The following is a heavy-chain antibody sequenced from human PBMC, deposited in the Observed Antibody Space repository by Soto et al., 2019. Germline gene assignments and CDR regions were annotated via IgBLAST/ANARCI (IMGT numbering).Heavy chain of an antibody. CDR3: VRGGGRHLLLDF. Sequence: GGSLRLSCSASGFNFRSHWMTWVRRAPGKGLEYVANIKEDGSEEYYVDSVKGRFTISKDNAKNSLYLQMNSLTVEDTAVYYCVRGGGRHLLLDFWGQGILVTVSS. D-gene: IGHD1-26*01. V-gene: IGHV3-7*01. CDR1: GFNFRSHW. CDR2: IKEDGSEE. J-gene: IGHJ4*02.